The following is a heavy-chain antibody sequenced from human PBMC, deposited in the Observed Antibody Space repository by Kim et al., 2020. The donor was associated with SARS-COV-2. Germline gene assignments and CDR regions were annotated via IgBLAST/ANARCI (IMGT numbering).Heavy chain of an antibody. V-gene: IGHV4-59*01. D-gene: IGHD3-10*02. J-gene: IGHJ3*02. CDR2: IYYSGST. Sequence: SETLSLTCTVSGGSISSYYWSWIRQPPGKGLEWIGYIYYSGSTNYNPSLKSRVTISVDTSKNQFSLKLSSVTAADTAVYYCARDVLTGPRETPDDAFDIWGQGTMVTVSS. CDR1: GGSISSYY. CDR3: ARDVLTGPRETPDDAFDI.